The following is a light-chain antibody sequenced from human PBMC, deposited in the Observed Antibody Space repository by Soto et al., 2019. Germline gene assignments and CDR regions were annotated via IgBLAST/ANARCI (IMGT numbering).Light chain of an antibody. J-gene: IGKJ5*01. CDR2: AAS. V-gene: IGKV1-9*01. CDR3: QQLNSFPIT. Sequence: IQLTQSPSSLSASVGDRVTITCRASQGISTYLAWYQQKPRKAPKLLIYAASTLQSGVPPRFSGSGSGTDFTLTISSLQPEDFATYYCQQLNSFPITFGQGTRLEI. CDR1: QGISTY.